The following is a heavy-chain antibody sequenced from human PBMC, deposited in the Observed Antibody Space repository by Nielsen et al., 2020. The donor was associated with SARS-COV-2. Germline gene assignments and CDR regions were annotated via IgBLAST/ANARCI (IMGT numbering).Heavy chain of an antibody. CDR3: ARARGAYGDYYYYYYTDV. Sequence: SQTPSLTRAISGDSVSSSSAAWNSITQSPSRGLEWLGRTYYRSKWYNDYAVSVKSRITINPDTSKDQFSLHLNSVTPEDTAVYYCARARGAYGDYYYYYYTDVWGKGTTVTVSS. CDR1: GDSVSSSSAA. D-gene: IGHD4-17*01. V-gene: IGHV6-1*01. CDR2: TYYRSKWYN. J-gene: IGHJ6*03.